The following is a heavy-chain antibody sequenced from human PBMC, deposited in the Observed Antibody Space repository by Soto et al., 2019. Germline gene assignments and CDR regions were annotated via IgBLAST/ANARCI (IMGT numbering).Heavy chain of an antibody. D-gene: IGHD6-13*01. Sequence: ASVKVSCKASGYTFTSFEINWVRQATGQGLEWMGWVNPNNGRTFYAQKFQGRVSMTRNTSISTAYMELSSLGSEDTAVYFCARDREAAGRGFGSWGQGALVTVSS. J-gene: IGHJ4*02. CDR3: ARDREAAGRGFGS. V-gene: IGHV1-8*01. CDR2: VNPNNGRT. CDR1: GYTFTSFE.